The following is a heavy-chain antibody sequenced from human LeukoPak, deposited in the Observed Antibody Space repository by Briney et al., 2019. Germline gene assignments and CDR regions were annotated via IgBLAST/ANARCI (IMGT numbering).Heavy chain of an antibody. CDR3: ARHHSSVHYYYGMDV. D-gene: IGHD6-19*01. CDR1: GGTFSSYA. Sequence: GASVKVSCKASGGTFSSYAISWVRQAPGQGLEWMGGIIPIFGTANYAQKFQGRVTITADESTSTAYMELSSLRSEDTAVYYCARHHSSVHYYYGMDVWGQGTTVTVSS. CDR2: IIPIFGTA. V-gene: IGHV1-69*13. J-gene: IGHJ6*02.